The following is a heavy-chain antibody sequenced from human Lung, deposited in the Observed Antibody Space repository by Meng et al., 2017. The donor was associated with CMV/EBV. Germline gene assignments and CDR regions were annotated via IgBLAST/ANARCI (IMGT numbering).Heavy chain of an antibody. D-gene: IGHD3-10*01. J-gene: IGHJ4*02. CDR1: GLIFNKYG. CDR3: VGHQGGPRDGVRLF. V-gene: IGHV3-NL1*01. Sequence: GGSXRLXCVASGLIFNKYGMHWLRQAPGKGLEWLSFIDVGGQRRYNGDTVKARFVVFKDRSKNTVVLQMNSLRVEDTAVYYCVGHQGGPRDGVRLFWGQGXLVTVSS. CDR2: IDVGGQRR.